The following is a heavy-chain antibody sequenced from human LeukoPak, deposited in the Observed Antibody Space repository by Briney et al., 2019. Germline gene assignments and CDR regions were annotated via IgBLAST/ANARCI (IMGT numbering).Heavy chain of an antibody. CDR1: GGTFSSYA. V-gene: IGHV1-69*05. D-gene: IGHD2-15*01. CDR2: IIPIFGTA. J-gene: IGHJ3*02. Sequence: SSVKVSCKASGGTFSSYAIRGVRPAPGKGLEWMGRIIPIFGTADYPQKFQGRVTHTTDKSTSTVYKALSRLRSEDTAVYYCARMVVDIVVVVAARRQSVPFDSWGQGTMVTVSS. CDR3: ARMVVDIVVVVAARRQSVPFDS.